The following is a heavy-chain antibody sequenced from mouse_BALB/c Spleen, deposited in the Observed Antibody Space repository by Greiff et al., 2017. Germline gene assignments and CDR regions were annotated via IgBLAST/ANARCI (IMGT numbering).Heavy chain of an antibody. Sequence: VQLKESGAELVRSGASVKLSCTASGFNIKDYYMHWVKQRPEQGLEWIGWIDPENGDTEYAPKFQGKATMTADTSSNTAYLQLSSLTSEDTAVYYCNAGYRYDYYAMDYWGQGTSVTVSS. D-gene: IGHD2-14*01. J-gene: IGHJ4*01. CDR1: GFNIKDYY. V-gene: IGHV14-4*02. CDR3: NAGYRYDYYAMDY. CDR2: IDPENGDT.